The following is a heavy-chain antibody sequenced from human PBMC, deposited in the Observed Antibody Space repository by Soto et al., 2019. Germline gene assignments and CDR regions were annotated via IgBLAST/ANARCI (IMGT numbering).Heavy chain of an antibody. CDR1: GFTFSFYT. D-gene: IGHD1-1*01. Sequence: RGALRVCCASSGFTFSFYTMNWVRQATGKGLEWVSYISSSSSTIYYADSVNGRFTISRDNAKNSLYLQMNSLRDADTAVYDCAREVGTGKRTVYWGQGTLVTVSS. CDR3: AREVGTGKRTVY. J-gene: IGHJ4*02. CDR2: ISSSSSTI. V-gene: IGHV3-48*02.